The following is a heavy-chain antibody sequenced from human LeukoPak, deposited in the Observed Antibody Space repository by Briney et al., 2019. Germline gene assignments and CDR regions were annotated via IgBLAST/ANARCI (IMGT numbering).Heavy chain of an antibody. CDR1: GGSILSGNW. J-gene: IGHJ4*02. CDR3: ASTERCSTTCPLDY. CDR2: IYHSGST. D-gene: IGHD2-2*01. Sequence: PSGTLSLTCTVSGGSILSGNWWNWVRQPPGKGLEWIGEIYHSGSTNYNPSLKSRVTISLDTSMKKFSLKLNSVTAADTAVYYCASTERCSTTCPLDYWGQGTLLTVSS. V-gene: IGHV4-4*02.